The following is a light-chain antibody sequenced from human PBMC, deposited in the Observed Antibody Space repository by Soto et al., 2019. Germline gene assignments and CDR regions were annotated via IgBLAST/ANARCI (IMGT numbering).Light chain of an antibody. CDR2: DAS. CDR1: QDINKN. J-gene: IGKJ5*01. V-gene: IGKV1-33*01. Sequence: DIQMTQSPSSLSASVGDRVTITCQASQDINKNLIWYQQKPGKAPKLLIYDASDLETGVPSRFSGSGSGTGFTFTISSLQPEDFATYDCQQYESLPLTFGQGTRLESK. CDR3: QQYESLPLT.